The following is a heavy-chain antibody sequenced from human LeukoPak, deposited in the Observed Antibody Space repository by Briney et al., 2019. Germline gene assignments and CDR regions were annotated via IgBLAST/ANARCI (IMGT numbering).Heavy chain of an antibody. Sequence: GGSLRLSCAASGFTFSSYAMSWVRQAPGKGLEWVSAISGSGGSTYYADSVKGRFTISRDNSRNTLYLQMNSLRAEDTAVYYCAKERYIVVVPAAMVDYWGQGTLVTVSS. J-gene: IGHJ4*02. D-gene: IGHD2-2*01. CDR2: ISGSGGST. V-gene: IGHV3-23*01. CDR1: GFTFSSYA. CDR3: AKERYIVVVPAAMVDY.